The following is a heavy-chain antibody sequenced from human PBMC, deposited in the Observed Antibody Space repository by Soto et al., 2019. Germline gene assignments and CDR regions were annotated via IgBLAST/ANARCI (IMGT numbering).Heavy chain of an antibody. Sequence: SGPTLVNPTETLTLTCTVSGFSLSNARMGVSWIRQPPGKALEWLAHIFSNDEKSYSTSLKSRLTISKDTSKSQVVLTMTNMDPVDTATYYCARIKGGLWVLTGYSAYYFDYWGQGTLVTVSS. CDR3: ARIKGGLWVLTGYSAYYFDY. V-gene: IGHV2-26*01. CDR2: IFSNDEK. CDR1: GFSLSNARMG. D-gene: IGHD3-9*01. J-gene: IGHJ4*02.